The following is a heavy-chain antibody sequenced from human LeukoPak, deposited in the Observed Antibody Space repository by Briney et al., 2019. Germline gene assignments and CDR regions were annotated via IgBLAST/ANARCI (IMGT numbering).Heavy chain of an antibody. J-gene: IGHJ4*02. Sequence: SETLSLTCAVYGGSFSGYYWSWIRQPPGKGLEWIGEINHSGSTNYNPSLKSRVTISVDTSKNQFSLKLSSVTAADTAVYYRARRGRWSLSYWGQGTLVTVSS. D-gene: IGHD3-10*01. CDR1: GGSFSGYY. V-gene: IGHV4-34*01. CDR2: INHSGST. CDR3: ARRGRWSLSY.